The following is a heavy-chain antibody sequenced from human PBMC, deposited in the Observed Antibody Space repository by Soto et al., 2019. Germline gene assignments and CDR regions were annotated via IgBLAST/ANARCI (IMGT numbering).Heavy chain of an antibody. V-gene: IGHV3-23*01. Sequence: GGSLILSCAASGFTFSSYAMTWVRQAPGKGLEWVSAISGSGTSTYYADSVRGRFTISRDNSQNTLYLQMNSLRAEDTAVYYCAKGRDGFDYWGQGTLVTVSS. CDR1: GFTFSSYA. CDR3: AKGRDGFDY. J-gene: IGHJ4*02. CDR2: ISGSGTST.